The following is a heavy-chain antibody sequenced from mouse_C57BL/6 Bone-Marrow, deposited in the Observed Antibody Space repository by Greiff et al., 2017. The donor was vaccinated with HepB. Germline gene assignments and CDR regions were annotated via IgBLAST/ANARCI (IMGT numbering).Heavy chain of an antibody. CDR1: GFNIKDDY. V-gene: IGHV14-4*01. D-gene: IGHD1-1*01. CDR2: IDPENGDT. J-gene: IGHJ2*01. Sequence: EVKLQQSGAELVRPGASVKLSCTASGFNIKDDYMHWVKQRPEQGLEWIGWIDPENGDTEYASKFQGKATITADTASNTAYLQLSSLTSEDTAVYYCPTTVVADWGQGTTLTVSS. CDR3: PTTVVAD.